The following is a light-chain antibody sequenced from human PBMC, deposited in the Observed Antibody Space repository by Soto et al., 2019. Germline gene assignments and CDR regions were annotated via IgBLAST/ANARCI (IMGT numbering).Light chain of an antibody. CDR3: QTWGTGARI. CDR1: SGRNDYT. Sequence: QPVLPQSPSASASLGGSVKLTCSLSSGRNDYTIAWHQQQPEKGPRFLMRVNSDGSHIKGDEIPDRFSGSSSGTERYLTISSLQSEDEGDYYCQTWGTGARIFGGGTKLAVL. CDR2: VNSDGSH. V-gene: IGLV4-69*01. J-gene: IGLJ2*01.